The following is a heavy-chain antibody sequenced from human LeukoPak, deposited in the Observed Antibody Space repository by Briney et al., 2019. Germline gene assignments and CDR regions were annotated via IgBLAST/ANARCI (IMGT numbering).Heavy chain of an antibody. V-gene: IGHV3-23*01. CDR1: GFTFSTYA. D-gene: IGHD4-17*01. J-gene: IGHJ4*02. CDR2: IRGSDGST. Sequence: GGSLRLSCAASGFTFSTYAMSWVRQAPGKGLEWVSSIRGSDGSTYYADSVKGRFAISRDNSKNTLYLQMNSLRAEDTSVYYCAKDVYGDYGGLDYWGQGTLVTVSS. CDR3: AKDVYGDYGGLDY.